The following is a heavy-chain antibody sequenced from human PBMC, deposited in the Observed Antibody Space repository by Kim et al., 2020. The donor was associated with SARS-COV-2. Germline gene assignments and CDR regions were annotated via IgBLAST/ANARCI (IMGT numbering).Heavy chain of an antibody. V-gene: IGHV4-34*01. D-gene: IGHD2-15*01. Sequence: SETLSLTCAVYGGSFSGYYWSWIRQPPGKGLEWIGEINHSGSTNYNPSLKSRVTISVDTSKNQFSLKLSSVTAADTAVYYCARGGGYCSGGSCYGGWFDPWGQGTLVTVSS. CDR3: ARGGGYCSGGSCYGGWFDP. CDR1: GGSFSGYY. CDR2: INHSGST. J-gene: IGHJ5*02.